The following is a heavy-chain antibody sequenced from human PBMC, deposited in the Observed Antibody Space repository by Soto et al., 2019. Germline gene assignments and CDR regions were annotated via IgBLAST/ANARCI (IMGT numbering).Heavy chain of an antibody. Sequence: PGGSLRLSCAASGFTFDDYAMHWVRQAPGKGLEWVSGISWNSGSIGYADSVKGRFTISRDNAKNSLYLQMNSLRAEDTALYYCAKDRLGDPLYFDYWGQGTLVTVSS. D-gene: IGHD2-21*02. V-gene: IGHV3-9*01. CDR2: ISWNSGSI. CDR1: GFTFDDYA. CDR3: AKDRLGDPLYFDY. J-gene: IGHJ4*02.